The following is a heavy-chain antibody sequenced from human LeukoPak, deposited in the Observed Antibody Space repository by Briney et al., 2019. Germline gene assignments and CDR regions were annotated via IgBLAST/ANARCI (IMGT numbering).Heavy chain of an antibody. D-gene: IGHD2-15*01. CDR2: ISWNSGSV. V-gene: IGHV3-9*01. J-gene: IGHJ4*02. CDR1: GFTFDDYA. Sequence: GGSLRLSCAASGFTFDDYAMHWVRQAPGKGLEWVSGISWNSGSVGYADSVKGRFTISRDNAKNSLYLQMNSLRAEDTALYYCAKDSGGLYCSGGSCYYYDYWGQGTLVTVSS. CDR3: AKDSGGLYCSGGSCYYYDY.